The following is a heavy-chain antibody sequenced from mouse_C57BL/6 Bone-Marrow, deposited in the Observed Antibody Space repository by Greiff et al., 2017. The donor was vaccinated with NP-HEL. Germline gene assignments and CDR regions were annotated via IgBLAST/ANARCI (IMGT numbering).Heavy chain of an antibody. CDR1: AYTSTSSW. CDR2: IYPGSGST. V-gene: IGHV1-55*01. Sequence: VQLQQPGAGLLNPGAPVRRSSKPFAYTSTSSWLPGWKQSLGQALGWIGAIYPGSGSTNYNEKFKSKATLTVDTSSSTAYMQLSSLTSEDSAVYYCARAIYYGRSYFDYWGQGTTLTVSS. CDR3: ARAIYYGRSYFDY. D-gene: IGHD2-1*01. J-gene: IGHJ2*01.